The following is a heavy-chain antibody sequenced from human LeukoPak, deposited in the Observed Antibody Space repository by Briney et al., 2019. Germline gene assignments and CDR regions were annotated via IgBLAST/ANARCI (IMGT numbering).Heavy chain of an antibody. J-gene: IGHJ4*02. CDR1: GGSFSGYY. V-gene: IGHV4-34*01. CDR2: INHNGRT. CDR3: AREAYYDILTGYDY. Sequence: SETLSLTCAVYGGSFSGYYWSWIRQPPGKGLEWIGEINHNGRTNYNPSLKSRITISVDTSKNQFSLKLSSVTAADTAVYYCAREAYYDILTGYDYWGQGTLVTVSS. D-gene: IGHD3-9*01.